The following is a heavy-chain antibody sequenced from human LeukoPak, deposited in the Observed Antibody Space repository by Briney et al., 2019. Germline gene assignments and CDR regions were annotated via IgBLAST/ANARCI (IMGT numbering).Heavy chain of an antibody. CDR3: AKDQYYDSSGYLDY. Sequence: GGSLRLSCAASGFTFSSYAMSWVRQAPGKGLEWVSAISGSGGSTCYADSVKGRFTISRDNSKNTLYLQMNSLRAEDTAVYYCAKDQYYDSSGYLDYWGQGTLVTVSS. D-gene: IGHD3-22*01. V-gene: IGHV3-23*01. CDR2: ISGSGGST. CDR1: GFTFSSYA. J-gene: IGHJ4*02.